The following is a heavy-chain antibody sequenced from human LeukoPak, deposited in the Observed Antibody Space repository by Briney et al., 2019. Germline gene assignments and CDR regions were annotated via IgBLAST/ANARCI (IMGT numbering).Heavy chain of an antibody. J-gene: IGHJ4*02. CDR1: GFTFSHYA. CDR3: VRDLLTGFHN. Sequence: PGGSLRLSCAASGFTFSHYAMHWVRQAPGRGLEWVAVISYDGNNKFYADSVKGRFTISRDNSENTLYLQMNDLRAEDTAVYYCVRDLLTGFHNWGQGTLVTVSS. D-gene: IGHD1-14*01. V-gene: IGHV3-30-3*01. CDR2: ISYDGNNK.